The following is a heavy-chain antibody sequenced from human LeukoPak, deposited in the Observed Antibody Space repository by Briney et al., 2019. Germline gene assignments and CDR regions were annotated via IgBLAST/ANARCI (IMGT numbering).Heavy chain of an antibody. J-gene: IGHJ4*02. Sequence: PSQTLSLTCTVSGGSISSGGYYGSGIRQHPGKGLEWIGYIYDRGSTYYNPSLKSRVTLSVDTSKTQFSLKLSSVTAADTAVYYCARANCGGGSCYSDYWGQGTLVTVSS. CDR1: GGSISSGGYY. D-gene: IGHD2-15*01. V-gene: IGHV4-31*03. CDR3: ARANCGGGSCYSDY. CDR2: IYDRGST.